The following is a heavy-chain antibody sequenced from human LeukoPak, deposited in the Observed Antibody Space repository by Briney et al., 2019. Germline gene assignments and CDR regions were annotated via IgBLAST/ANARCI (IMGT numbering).Heavy chain of an antibody. D-gene: IGHD3-22*01. CDR3: ARHVFHYYYDSSGYQGSSDYFDY. CDR1: GGSISSYY. Sequence: SETLSLTCTVSGGSISSYYWSWIRQPPGKGLEWIGYIYYSGSTNYNPSLKSRVTISVDTSKNQFSLKLSSVTAADTAVYYCARHVFHYYYDSSGYQGSSDYFDYWGQGTLVTVSS. V-gene: IGHV4-59*01. CDR2: IYYSGST. J-gene: IGHJ4*02.